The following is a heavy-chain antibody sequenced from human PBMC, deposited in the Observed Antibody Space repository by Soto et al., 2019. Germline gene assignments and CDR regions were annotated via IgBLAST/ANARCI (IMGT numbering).Heavy chain of an antibody. CDR1: GFTFSSYS. CDR2: ISSSSSYI. Sequence: EVQLVESGGGLVKPGGSLRLSCAASGFTFSSYSMNWVRQAPGKGLEWVSSISSSSSYIYYADSVKGRFTTSRDNAKNSLYLQMNSLRAEDTAVYYCARDQKIPAAAGVYYYYGMDVWGQGTTVTVSS. D-gene: IGHD6-13*01. CDR3: ARDQKIPAAAGVYYYYGMDV. J-gene: IGHJ6*02. V-gene: IGHV3-21*01.